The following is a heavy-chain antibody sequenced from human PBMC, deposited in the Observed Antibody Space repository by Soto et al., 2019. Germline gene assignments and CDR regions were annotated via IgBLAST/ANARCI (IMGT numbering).Heavy chain of an antibody. Sequence: QPGGSLRLSCAASGFTFSSYGMHWVRQAPGKGLEWVAVISYDGSNKYYADSVKGRFTISRDNSKNTLYLQMNSLRAEDTAVYYCAKDQEEDIVLMVYASTPDYWGQGTLVTVSS. CDR1: GFTFSSYG. CDR2: ISYDGSNK. D-gene: IGHD2-8*01. J-gene: IGHJ4*02. CDR3: AKDQEEDIVLMVYASTPDY. V-gene: IGHV3-30*18.